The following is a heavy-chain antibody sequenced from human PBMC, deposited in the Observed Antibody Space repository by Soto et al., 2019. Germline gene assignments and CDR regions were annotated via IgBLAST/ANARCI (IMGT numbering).Heavy chain of an antibody. CDR1: GFTFSSYS. J-gene: IGHJ4*02. CDR3: ASHSPAVAAPELFNDY. CDR2: ISSSSSYI. D-gene: IGHD2-15*01. Sequence: PGGSLRLSCAASGFTFSSYSMNWVRQAPGKGLEWVSSISSSSSYIYYADSVKGRFTTSRDNAKNSLYLQMNSLRAEDTAVYYSASHSPAVAAPELFNDYWGQGTLVTVSS. V-gene: IGHV3-21*01.